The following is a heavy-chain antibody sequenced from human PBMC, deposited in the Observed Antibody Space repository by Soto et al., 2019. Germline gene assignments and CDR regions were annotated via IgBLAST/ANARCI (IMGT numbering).Heavy chain of an antibody. CDR2: ISYDGSNK. CDR1: GFTFSSYA. CDR3: ARDGPYSSGYFQH. V-gene: IGHV3-30-3*01. Sequence: QVQLVESGGGVVQPGRSLRLSCAASGFTFSSYAMHWVRQAPGKGLEWVAVISYDGSNKYYADSVKGRFTISRDNSKNTLYLQMNSLRAEDTAVYYCARDGPYSSGYFQHWGQGTLVTVSS. D-gene: IGHD6-19*01. J-gene: IGHJ1*01.